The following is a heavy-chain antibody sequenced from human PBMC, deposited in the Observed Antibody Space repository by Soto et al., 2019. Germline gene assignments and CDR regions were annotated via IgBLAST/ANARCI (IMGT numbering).Heavy chain of an antibody. CDR1: GYTFTSYG. CDR2: ISACNGNT. D-gene: IGHD2-21*02. CDR3: ARVMPDEYYGGDCYPPAFDI. J-gene: IGHJ3*02. Sequence: QVQLVQSGAEVKKPGASVKVSCKASGYTFTSYGISWVRQAPGQGLEWMGWISACNGNTNYAQKLQGRVTMTTDTSTSTAYMELRSLRSDDTAVYYCARVMPDEYYGGDCYPPAFDIWGQGTMVTVSS. V-gene: IGHV1-18*01.